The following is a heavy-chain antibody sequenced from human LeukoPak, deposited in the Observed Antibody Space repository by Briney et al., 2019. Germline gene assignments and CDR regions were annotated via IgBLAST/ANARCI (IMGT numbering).Heavy chain of an antibody. D-gene: IGHD3-9*01. Sequence: PSETLSLTCTVSGGSISSRSYYWSWIRQPAGKGLEWIGRIDTSGSTNFNPSLKSRVTISVDTSKNQFSLRLSSVTAADTAVYCCARGLRYFGWLYESWGQGSLVTVSS. J-gene: IGHJ5*02. CDR3: ARGLRYFGWLYES. V-gene: IGHV4-61*02. CDR1: GGSISSRSYY. CDR2: IDTSGST.